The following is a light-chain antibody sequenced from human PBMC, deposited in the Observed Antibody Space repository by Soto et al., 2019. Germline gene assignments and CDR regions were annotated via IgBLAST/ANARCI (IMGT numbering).Light chain of an antibody. Sequence: IVMLPTHATLSVSPGERATLSCRASQTLSSNLAWYQQKPGQAPRLLIYGASTRATGIPARFSGSGSGTEFTLTISSLQAEEFAVNYCQQYNDWPRRLTFGGGTKVDIK. J-gene: IGKJ4*01. V-gene: IGKV3-15*01. CDR2: GAS. CDR3: QQYNDWPRRLT. CDR1: QTLSSN.